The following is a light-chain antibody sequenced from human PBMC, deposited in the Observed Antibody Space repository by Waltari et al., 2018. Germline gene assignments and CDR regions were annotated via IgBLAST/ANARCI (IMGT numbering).Light chain of an antibody. J-gene: IGKJ3*01. CDR2: DAS. Sequence: VLTQSPATLPLSPGERATLSCRASETIGSSLAWYQQRPGQAPRLLIYDASNRATGVPARFSGSGSGTDFTLTISSLESEDFAVYYCQQRFNWIFTFGPGTKVDI. V-gene: IGKV3-11*01. CDR1: ETIGSS. CDR3: QQRFNWIFT.